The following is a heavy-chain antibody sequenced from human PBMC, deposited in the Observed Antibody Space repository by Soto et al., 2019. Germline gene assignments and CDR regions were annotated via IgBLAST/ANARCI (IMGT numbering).Heavy chain of an antibody. J-gene: IGHJ4*02. CDR1: GFTFSSYA. V-gene: IGHV3-30-3*01. CDR2: ISYDGSNK. CDR3: ARESYYFDY. Sequence: QVPLVESGGGVVQPGRSLRLSCVASGFTFSSYAMHWVRQAPGKGLEWVAVISYDGSNKYYADSVKGRFTISRDNSKNTLYLLMNSLRAEDTAVYYCARESYYFDYWGQGTLVTVSS.